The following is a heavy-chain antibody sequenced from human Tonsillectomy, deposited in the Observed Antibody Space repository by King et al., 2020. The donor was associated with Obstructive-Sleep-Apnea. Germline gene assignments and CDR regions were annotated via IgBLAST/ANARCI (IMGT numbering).Heavy chain of an antibody. V-gene: IGHV3-15*01. CDR3: TAALGYSYGRYYFDY. CDR2: IKSKTDGETT. Sequence: VQLVESGGGLVKPGGSLRLSCAASGFTFSNAWMSWVRQAPGKGLECVGRIKSKTDGETTDYAAPVKGRFTISRDDSKNTLYLQMNSLKSADTAVYYCTAALGYSYGRYYFDYWGQGTLVTVSS. CDR1: GFTFSNAW. J-gene: IGHJ4*02. D-gene: IGHD5-18*01.